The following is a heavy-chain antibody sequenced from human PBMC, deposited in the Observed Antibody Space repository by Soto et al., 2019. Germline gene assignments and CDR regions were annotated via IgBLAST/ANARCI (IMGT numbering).Heavy chain of an antibody. V-gene: IGHV3-30*04. Sequence: GGSLRLSCAASGFTFSSYAMHWVRQAPGKGLEWVAVISYDGSNKYYADSVKGRFTISRDNSKNTLYLQMNSLRAEDTAVYYCARTDPPNSHIAAAGYYFDYWGQGTLVTVSS. CDR1: GFTFSSYA. CDR2: ISYDGSNK. D-gene: IGHD6-13*01. CDR3: ARTDPPNSHIAAAGYYFDY. J-gene: IGHJ4*02.